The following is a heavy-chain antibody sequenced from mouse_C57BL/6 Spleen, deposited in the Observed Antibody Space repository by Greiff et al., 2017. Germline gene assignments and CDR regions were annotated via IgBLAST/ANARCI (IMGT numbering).Heavy chain of an antibody. CDR2: INPYNGDT. CDR3: ARSGGVEDYGSSYDWFAY. CDR1: GYSFTGYF. Sequence: VQLQQSGPELVKPGASVKISCKASGYSFTGYFMNWVKQSHGKSLEWIGRINPYNGDTFYNQKFKGKATLTVDKSSSTADMELLSLTSEDFAVYYCARSGGVEDYGSSYDWFAYWGQGTLVTVSA. D-gene: IGHD1-1*01. V-gene: IGHV1-37*01. J-gene: IGHJ3*01.